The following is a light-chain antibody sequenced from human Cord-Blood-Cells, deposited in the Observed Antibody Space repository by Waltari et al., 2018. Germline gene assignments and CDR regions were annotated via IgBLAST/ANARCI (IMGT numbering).Light chain of an antibody. J-gene: IGLJ2*01. CDR3: QASDSSTHVV. V-gene: IGLV3-1*01. CDR1: KLGDKY. CDR2: QDS. Sequence: SYELTPPPSVSVSPGQTASITCSGDKLGDKYAYWYQQNPGHPPVLLIYQDSKRPSGLPERFSGSNSGKTATLTICGIQAMDEADYYCQASDSSTHVVFGGGTKLTVL.